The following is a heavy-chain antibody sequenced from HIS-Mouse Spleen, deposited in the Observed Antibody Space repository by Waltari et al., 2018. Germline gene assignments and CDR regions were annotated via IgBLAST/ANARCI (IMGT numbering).Heavy chain of an antibody. CDR2: ISDDGSNK. V-gene: IGHV3-30*18. Sequence: QVQLVESGGGVVQPGRSLRLSCAASGFTFSSYGMHWVRQAPGKGLDWVAVISDDGSNKYYAYSVKGRFTISRDNSKNTLYLQMNSLRAEDTAVYYCAKDKHHAFDYWGQGTLVTVSS. CDR3: AKDKHHAFDY. J-gene: IGHJ4*02. CDR1: GFTFSSYG.